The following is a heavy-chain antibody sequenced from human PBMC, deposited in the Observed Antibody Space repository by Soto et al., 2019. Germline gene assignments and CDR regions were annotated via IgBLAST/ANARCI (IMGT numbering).Heavy chain of an antibody. D-gene: IGHD6-13*01. V-gene: IGHV1-18*01. CDR1: GYTFTSYD. J-gene: IGHJ4*02. CDR2: INPYNGNT. CDR3: AREGAAAGTWYFDY. Sequence: ASVKVSCKASGYTFTSYDINWVRQAPGQGVEGMGWINPYNGNTNYAQKLQGRVTMTTDTSTSTAYMELRSLRSDDTAVYYCAREGAAAGTWYFDYWGQGTLVTVSS.